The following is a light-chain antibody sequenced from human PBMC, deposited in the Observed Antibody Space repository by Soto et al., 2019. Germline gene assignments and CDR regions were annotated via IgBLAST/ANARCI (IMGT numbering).Light chain of an antibody. CDR3: ETWDSNAPWV. CDR1: SGHSSYI. J-gene: IGLJ3*02. CDR2: LEGSGSY. V-gene: IGLV4-60*03. Sequence: QLVLTQSSSASASLGSSVKLTCTLSSGHSSYIIAWHQQQPGKAPRYLMKLEGSGSYNKGSGVPDRFSGSSSGADRYLTISNLQSEDEADYYFETWDSNAPWVFGGGTKLTVL.